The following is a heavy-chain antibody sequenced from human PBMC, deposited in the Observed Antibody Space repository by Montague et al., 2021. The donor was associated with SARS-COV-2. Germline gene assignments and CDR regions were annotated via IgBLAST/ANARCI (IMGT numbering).Heavy chain of an antibody. CDR3: ARGGGRGGYKYPWDNWFDT. D-gene: IGHD5-24*01. CDR1: GDSITNGPYY. CDR2: IYRGGMT. Sequence: TLSLTCTVSGDSITNGPYYWTWIRQPAGKGLEWIGRIYRGGMTNYNPSLKSRVNISVDTSNNQFSLRLSSVTAADTAVYYCARGGGRGGYKYPWDNWFDTWGQGTLVSVSS. J-gene: IGHJ5*02. V-gene: IGHV4-61*02.